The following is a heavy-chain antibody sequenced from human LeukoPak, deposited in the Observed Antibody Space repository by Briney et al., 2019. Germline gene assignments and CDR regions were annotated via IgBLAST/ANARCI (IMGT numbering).Heavy chain of an antibody. Sequence: GESLKISCQGSGYSINNYWIGWVRQMPGKGLEWMGIIYPADSDIRYSPSFQGQVTISADKSISTAYLQWSSLKASDTAMCYCAREMATINYFDYWGQGTLVTVSS. CDR1: GYSINNYW. D-gene: IGHD5-24*01. V-gene: IGHV5-51*01. CDR2: IYPADSDI. J-gene: IGHJ4*02. CDR3: AREMATINYFDY.